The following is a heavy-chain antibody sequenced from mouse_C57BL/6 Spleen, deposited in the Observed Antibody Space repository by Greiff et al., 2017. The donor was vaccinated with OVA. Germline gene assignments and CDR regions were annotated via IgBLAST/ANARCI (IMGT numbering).Heavy chain of an antibody. CDR3: ARADYSSCYGMDY. CDR1: GYTFTDYY. Sequence: EVQLQQSGPVLVKPGASVKMSCKASGYTFTDYYMNWVKQSHGKSLEWIGDINPYNGGTCYNQKFKGKATLTVDKSSSTAYMELSSLTSEDSAVYYCARADYSSCYGMDYWGQGTSVTVSS. CDR2: INPYNGGT. J-gene: IGHJ4*01. D-gene: IGHD1-1*01. V-gene: IGHV1-19*01.